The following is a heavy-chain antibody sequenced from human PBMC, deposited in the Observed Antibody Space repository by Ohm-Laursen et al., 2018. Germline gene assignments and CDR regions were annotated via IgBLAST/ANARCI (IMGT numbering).Heavy chain of an antibody. D-gene: IGHD5-12*01. Sequence: GSLRLSCSASGFTFTYAWMSWVRQAPGKGLEWVGRIKSKSDGGTTDYGAPVKGRFTISRDDSKNTLYLQMNSLKTEDTAVYYCTRPRRGYSGSDYIYYFDSWGQGTLVTVSS. CDR3: TRPRRGYSGSDYIYYFDS. J-gene: IGHJ4*02. CDR2: IKSKSDGGTT. CDR1: GFTFTYAW. V-gene: IGHV3-15*01.